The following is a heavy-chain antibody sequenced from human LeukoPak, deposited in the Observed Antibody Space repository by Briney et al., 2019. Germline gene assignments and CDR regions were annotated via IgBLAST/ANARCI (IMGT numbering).Heavy chain of an antibody. D-gene: IGHD5-18*01. V-gene: IGHV1-69*05. CDR1: GGTFSSYA. Sequence: TVKVSCKASGGTFSSYAISWVRQAPGQGLEWMGGIIPIFGTANYAQKFQGRVTITMDESTSTAYMELSSLRSEDTAVYYCARSAFPTAMGIIYWGQGTLVTVSP. CDR3: ARSAFPTAMGIIY. CDR2: IIPIFGTA. J-gene: IGHJ4*02.